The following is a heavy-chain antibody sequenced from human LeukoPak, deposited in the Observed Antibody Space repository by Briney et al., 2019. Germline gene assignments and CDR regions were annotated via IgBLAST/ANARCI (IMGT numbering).Heavy chain of an antibody. Sequence: PGGSLRLSCAASGFIFDDYAMHWVRRAPGKGLEWVSGISWNSGNIGYADSVKGRFTISRDNAKNSLYLQMNSLRAEDMALYYCAKDLSATIYYYMDVWGKGTTVTVSS. V-gene: IGHV3-9*03. CDR3: AKDLSATIYYYMDV. CDR2: ISWNSGNI. J-gene: IGHJ6*03. CDR1: GFIFDDYA. D-gene: IGHD1-26*01.